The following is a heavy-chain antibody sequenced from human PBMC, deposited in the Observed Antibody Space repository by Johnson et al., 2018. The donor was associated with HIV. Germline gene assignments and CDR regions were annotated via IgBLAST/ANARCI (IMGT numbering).Heavy chain of an antibody. CDR2: ISYDGSNK. CDR1: GFTFNSYA. Sequence: QMQLVESGGGVVQPGRSLRLSCAASGFTFNSYAMHWVRQAPGRGLEWVAVISYDGSNKYYADSVKGRFTISRDNSKNILYLQMNSLRPEDAAVYYCSKDSIMITFGGIFDLWGQGTMVTVSS. CDR3: SKDSIMITFGGIFDL. J-gene: IGHJ3*01. V-gene: IGHV3-30-3*01. D-gene: IGHD3-16*01.